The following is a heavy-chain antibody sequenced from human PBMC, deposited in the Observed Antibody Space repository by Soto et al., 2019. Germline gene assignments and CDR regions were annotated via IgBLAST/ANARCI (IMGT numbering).Heavy chain of an antibody. J-gene: IGHJ6*02. CDR3: AKTPRLRYPVDYYGMDV. CDR1: GFTFSSYA. V-gene: IGHV3-23*01. Sequence: PGGSLRLSCAASGFTFSSYAMSWVRQAPGKGLEWVSAISGSGGSTYYADSVKGRFTISRDNSKNTLYLQMNSLRAEDTAVYYCAKTPRLRYPVDYYGMDVWGQGTTVTVSS. CDR2: ISGSGGST. D-gene: IGHD3-9*01.